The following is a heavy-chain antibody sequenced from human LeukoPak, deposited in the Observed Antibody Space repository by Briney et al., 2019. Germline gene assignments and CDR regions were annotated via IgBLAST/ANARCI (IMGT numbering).Heavy chain of an antibody. CDR2: ISDSGGNT. CDR1: GFTFSSYA. D-gene: IGHD6-19*01. Sequence: GGSLRLSCAASGFTFSSYAMSWVRQAPGKGLEWVSTISDSGGNTYFAGSVKGRFTISRDNSKNTLYLQMNSLRAEDTAVYYCAKGVSGGCCTANDCWGQGTLVTVSS. CDR3: AKGVSGGCCTANDC. V-gene: IGHV3-23*01. J-gene: IGHJ4*02.